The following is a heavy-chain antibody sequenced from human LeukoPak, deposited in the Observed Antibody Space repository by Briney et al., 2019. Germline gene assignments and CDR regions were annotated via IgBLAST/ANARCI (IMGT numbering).Heavy chain of an antibody. J-gene: IGHJ4*02. Sequence: GGSLRLSCAVSGFTFSSYAMYWVRQAPGKGLEWVANIREDEREKYYVDSVKGRFTISRDNANNSLFLQMNSLRAEDTAVYYCARDSRYSRGVGDFDYWGQGTLVSVSS. V-gene: IGHV3-7*03. CDR1: GFTFSSYA. D-gene: IGHD5-18*01. CDR3: ARDSRYSRGVGDFDY. CDR2: IREDEREK.